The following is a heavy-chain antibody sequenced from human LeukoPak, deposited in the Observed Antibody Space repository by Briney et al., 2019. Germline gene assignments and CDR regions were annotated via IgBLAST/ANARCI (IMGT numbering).Heavy chain of an antibody. Sequence: GGSLRLSCAASGFTFSSYWMHWVRQAPGKGLVWVSRINSDGSTTSYADSVKGRFTISRDNAKNTLYLQMNRLRADDTAVYYCARDRPGYTSSWYSPFDYWGQGTLVTVSS. V-gene: IGHV3-74*01. J-gene: IGHJ4*02. CDR3: ARDRPGYTSSWYSPFDY. CDR2: INSDGSTT. D-gene: IGHD6-13*01. CDR1: GFTFSSYW.